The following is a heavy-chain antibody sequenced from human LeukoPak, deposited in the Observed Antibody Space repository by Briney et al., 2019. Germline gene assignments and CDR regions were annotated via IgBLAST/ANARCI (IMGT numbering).Heavy chain of an antibody. V-gene: IGHV4-31*03. CDR3: ARERGGYFDY. CDR2: IYYSGST. J-gene: IGHJ4*02. D-gene: IGHD3-16*01. CDR1: GGSISGGGYY. Sequence: SQTLSLTYTVSGGSISGGGYYWSWIRQHPGKGLEWIGYIYYSGSTYYNPSLKSRVTISVDTSKNQFSLKLSSVTAADTAVYYCARERGGYFDYWGQGTLVTVSS.